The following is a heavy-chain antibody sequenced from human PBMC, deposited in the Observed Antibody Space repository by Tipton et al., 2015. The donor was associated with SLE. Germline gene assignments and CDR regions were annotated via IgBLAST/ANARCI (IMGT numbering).Heavy chain of an antibody. CDR1: GGSISGYH. D-gene: IGHD2-2*01. J-gene: IGHJ5*02. CDR3: ARSTDQNWFDP. V-gene: IGHV4-59*06. CDR2: IYYGGGT. Sequence: TLSLTCTVSGGSISGYHWSWIRQPPGKGLEWIGNIYYGGGTYYNPSLESRVTISLDTSKNQFSLKLNSVTAADTAVYYCARSTDQNWFDPWGQGTLVTVSS.